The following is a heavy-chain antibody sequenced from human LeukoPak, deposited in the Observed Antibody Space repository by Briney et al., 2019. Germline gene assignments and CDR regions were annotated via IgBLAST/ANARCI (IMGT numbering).Heavy chain of an antibody. CDR2: IKSKTDGGTT. D-gene: IGHD3-3*01. CDR3: TTEGNDEWLSPMGTYYFDY. J-gene: IGHJ4*02. CDR1: GFTFSNAW. V-gene: IGHV3-15*01. Sequence: GGSLRLSCAASGFTFSNAWMSWVRQAPGKGLEWVGRIKSKTDGGTTDYAAPVKGRFTISRDDSKNTLYLQMNSLKTEDTAVYYCTTEGNDEWLSPMGTYYFDYWGQGTLVTVSS.